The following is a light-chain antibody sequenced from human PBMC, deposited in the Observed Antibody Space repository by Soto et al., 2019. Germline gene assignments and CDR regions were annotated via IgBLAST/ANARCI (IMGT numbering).Light chain of an antibody. CDR1: QSVAKF. Sequence: ETVLTQSPATLSLSPGERATLSCRASQSVAKFLAWYQQKPGQAPRLLIYDISKRATGIPARFSGSGSGTDFTLTINSLEAEDFAVYYCQQRRKWPPIFTFGPGTTVDLK. CDR3: QQRRKWPPIFT. CDR2: DIS. V-gene: IGKV3-11*01. J-gene: IGKJ3*01.